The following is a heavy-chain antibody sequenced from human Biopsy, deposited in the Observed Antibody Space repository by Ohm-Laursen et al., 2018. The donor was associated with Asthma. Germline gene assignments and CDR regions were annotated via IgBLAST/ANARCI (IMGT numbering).Heavy chain of an antibody. D-gene: IGHD2-21*02. CDR1: GVSISSDY. V-gene: IGHV4-59*01. CDR2: IYYSGST. CDR3: ARGISRVTGLFDHFDS. Sequence: GTLSLTRTVSGVSISSDYWSWIRQPPGKGLEWIGHIYYSGSTNYQPSLKSRVTISVDTSKNQFSLKLRSVTAADAAVYYCARGISRVTGLFDHFDSWGQGTLVTVSS. J-gene: IGHJ4*02.